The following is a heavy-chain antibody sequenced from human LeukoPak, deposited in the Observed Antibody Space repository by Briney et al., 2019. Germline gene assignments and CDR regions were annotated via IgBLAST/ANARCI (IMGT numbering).Heavy chain of an antibody. Sequence: GGSLRLSCAASGFPFSSHGISWVRQAPGKGLEWVSAISGSGGSTYYADSVKGRFTISRDNSKNTLYLQMNSLRAEDTAVYYCAKAGRSDYYDSDRDAFDIWGQGTMVTVSS. CDR3: AKAGRSDYYDSDRDAFDI. J-gene: IGHJ3*02. CDR2: ISGSGGST. CDR1: GFPFSSHG. V-gene: IGHV3-23*01. D-gene: IGHD3-22*01.